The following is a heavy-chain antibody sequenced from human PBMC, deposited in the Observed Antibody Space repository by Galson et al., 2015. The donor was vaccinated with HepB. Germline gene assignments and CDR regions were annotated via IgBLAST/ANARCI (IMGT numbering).Heavy chain of an antibody. V-gene: IGHV3-30*04. CDR1: GFSFGSFA. Sequence: SLRLSCAGSGFSFGSFAMHWVRQAPGKGLEWVAVMSYDGSNEHYADSVKGRFTISRDNSKNTLYLQMSGLRGDDTAIYYCARMYDYEDYWGQGTLVTVSS. CDR2: MSYDGSNE. J-gene: IGHJ4*02. CDR3: ARMYDYEDY. D-gene: IGHD3-16*01.